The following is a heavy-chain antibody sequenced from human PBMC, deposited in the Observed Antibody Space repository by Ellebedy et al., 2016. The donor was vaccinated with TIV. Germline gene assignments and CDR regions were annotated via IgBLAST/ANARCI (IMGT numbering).Heavy chain of an antibody. D-gene: IGHD3-22*01. CDR3: ARDNYSNTRGYYYFPPYAFDS. CDR1: GGPISSRTYY. Sequence: GSLRLXXTVSGGPISSRTYYWGWIRQPPGKGLEWIGSIYYGGSTYYNPSLKTRVTISIDTSSNQFSLKLSSVTAADTAVYYCARDNYSNTRGYYYFPPYAFDSWGQGTLVTVSS. CDR2: IYYGGST. J-gene: IGHJ4*02. V-gene: IGHV4-39*07.